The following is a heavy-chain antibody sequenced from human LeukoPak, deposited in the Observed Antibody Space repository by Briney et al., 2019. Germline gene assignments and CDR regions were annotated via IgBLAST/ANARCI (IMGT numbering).Heavy chain of an antibody. J-gene: IGHJ4*02. Sequence: GGSLRLSCAASGFTFSSYAMHWVRQAPGKGLEWVAVISYDGSNKYYADSVKGRFTISRDNSKNTLYLQMNSLRAEDTAVYYCAKIPTAMVSELSYWGQGTLVTVSS. V-gene: IGHV3-30-3*02. D-gene: IGHD5-18*01. CDR1: GFTFSSYA. CDR3: AKIPTAMVSELSY. CDR2: ISYDGSNK.